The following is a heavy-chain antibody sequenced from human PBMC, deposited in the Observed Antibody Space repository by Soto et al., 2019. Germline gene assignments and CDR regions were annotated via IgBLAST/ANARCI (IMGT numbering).Heavy chain of an antibody. CDR2: ITSSGSTI. D-gene: IGHD6-19*01. Sequence: PVGSLRLSCAASVFTFSDYYMSCIRHSPGKGLEWVSYITSSGSTIYYADSVKGRFTISRDNAKNSLYLQMNSLRAEDTAVYYCARENEKWVAADNWGQGTLVTVSS. J-gene: IGHJ4*02. V-gene: IGHV3-11*01. CDR1: VFTFSDYY. CDR3: ARENEKWVAADN.